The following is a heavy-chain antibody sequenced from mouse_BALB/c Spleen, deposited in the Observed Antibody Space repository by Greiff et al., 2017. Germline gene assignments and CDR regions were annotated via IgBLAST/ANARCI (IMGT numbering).Heavy chain of an antibody. CDR1: GFSLSTSGMG. CDR3: ARSSSYYAWFAY. CDR2: IYWDDDK. D-gene: IGHD2-10*01. J-gene: IGHJ3*01. Sequence: QVTLKVSGPGILQPSQTLSLTCSFSGFSLSTSGMGVSWIRQPSGKGLEWLAHIYWDDDKRYNPSLKSRLTISKDTSSNQVFLKITSVDTADTATYYCARSSSYYAWFAYWGQGTLVTVSA. V-gene: IGHV8-12*01.